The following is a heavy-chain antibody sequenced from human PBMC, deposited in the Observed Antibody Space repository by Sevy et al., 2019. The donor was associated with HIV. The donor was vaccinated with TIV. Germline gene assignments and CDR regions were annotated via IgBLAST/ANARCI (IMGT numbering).Heavy chain of an antibody. CDR1: GFTFSNAW. CDR2: IKSKTDGGTT. CDR3: TADAKTRGLSALLDY. J-gene: IGHJ4*02. Sequence: GGSLTLSCAASGFTFSNAWMSWVRQAQGKGLEWVGRIKSKTDGGTTAYAAPVKGRVTISRNEPQNTLNLQMNSPKTADTAIYYCTADAKTRGLSALLDYWGQGTLVTVSS. V-gene: IGHV3-15*01. D-gene: IGHD3-10*01.